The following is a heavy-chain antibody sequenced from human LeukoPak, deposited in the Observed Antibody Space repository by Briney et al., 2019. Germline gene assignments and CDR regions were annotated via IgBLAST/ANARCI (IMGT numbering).Heavy chain of an antibody. J-gene: IGHJ4*02. V-gene: IGHV4-28*03. D-gene: IGHD3-3*01. CDR1: IYSISSTNW. Sequence: PSETLSLTCAVSIYSISSTNWWGWIRQPPGKGLEWIGNIYYSGTTYYNPSLKSRVTMSVDTSKNQFSLKLTSVTAADTAVYYCAREGGFYRPLDYSGQGTLVTVSS. CDR2: IYYSGTT. CDR3: AREGGFYRPLDY.